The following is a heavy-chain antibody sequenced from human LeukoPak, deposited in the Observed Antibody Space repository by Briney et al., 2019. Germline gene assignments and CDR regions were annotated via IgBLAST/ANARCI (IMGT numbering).Heavy chain of an antibody. V-gene: IGHV1-69*04. D-gene: IGHD6-19*01. CDR2: IIPILGIA. Sequence: GASVKVSCKASGYTFTSYGISWVRQAPGQGLEWMGRIIPILGIANYAQKFQGRVTITADKSTSTAYMELSSLRSEDTAVYYCARESGWGLNWFDPWGQGTLVTVSS. CDR3: ARESGWGLNWFDP. J-gene: IGHJ5*02. CDR1: GYTFTSYG.